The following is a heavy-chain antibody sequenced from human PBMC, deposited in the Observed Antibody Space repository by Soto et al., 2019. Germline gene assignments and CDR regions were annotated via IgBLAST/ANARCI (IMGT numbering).Heavy chain of an antibody. CDR2: IDWDDDK. CDR1: GFSLSTSGMC. J-gene: IGHJ2*01. CDR3: ALASAGGTSWYCAL. V-gene: IGHV2-70*01. D-gene: IGHD6-13*01. Sequence: SGPTLVNPTQTLTLTCTFSGFSLSTSGMCVSWIRQPPGKALEWLALIDWDDDKYYSTSLKTRLTISKDTSTNQVVLTMTNMDPVDTATYYCALASAGGTSWYCALWGRGTLVTVSS.